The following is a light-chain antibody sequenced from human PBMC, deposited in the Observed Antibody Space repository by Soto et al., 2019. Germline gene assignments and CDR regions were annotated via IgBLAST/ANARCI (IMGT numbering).Light chain of an antibody. CDR1: QSVSNY. J-gene: IGKJ4*01. CDR2: GAS. Sequence: LLTQSRATLSVSPWERATLSVRASQSVSNYLVWYQQKPGQAPRLLIYGASTRATGIPDRFSGSGSGTDFTLTIRRLEPEDFAVYYCHHYGTSSLTFGGGTKVDIK. V-gene: IGKV3-20*01. CDR3: HHYGTSSLT.